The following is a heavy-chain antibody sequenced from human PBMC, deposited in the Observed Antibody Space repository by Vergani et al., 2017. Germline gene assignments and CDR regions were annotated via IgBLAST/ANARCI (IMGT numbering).Heavy chain of an antibody. Sequence: EVQLVQSGAEVKKPGESLRISCKGSGYSFTSYWISWVRQMPGKGLEWMGRIDPSDSYTNYRPSFQGHVTIAADKAISTAYLQWSSLEASDTAMYYCARQVAVAGKWWDPYYYYGMDVWGQGTAVTVSS. V-gene: IGHV5-10-1*01. D-gene: IGHD6-19*01. CDR3: ARQVAVAGKWWDPYYYYGMDV. J-gene: IGHJ6*02. CDR1: GYSFTSYW. CDR2: IDPSDSYT.